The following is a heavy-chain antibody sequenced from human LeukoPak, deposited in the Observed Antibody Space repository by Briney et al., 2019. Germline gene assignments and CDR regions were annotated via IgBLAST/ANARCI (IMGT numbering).Heavy chain of an antibody. CDR1: GFTFSSYG. J-gene: IGHJ4*02. CDR3: ARGYYDSGSYFAFDY. Sequence: GGSLRLSCAASGFTFSSYGMHWVRQAPGKGLEWVSVIYSGGSTYYADSVKGRFTISRDNSKNTLYLQMNSLRAEDTAVYYCARGYYDSGSYFAFDYWGQGTLVTVSS. V-gene: IGHV3-53*01. D-gene: IGHD3-10*01. CDR2: IYSGGST.